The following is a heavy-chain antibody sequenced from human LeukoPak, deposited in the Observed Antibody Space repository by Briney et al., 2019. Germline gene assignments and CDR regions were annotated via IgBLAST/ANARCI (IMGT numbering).Heavy chain of an antibody. D-gene: IGHD3-3*02. J-gene: IGHJ4*02. Sequence: PGGSLSLSCAASGFIVSSNYMTWVRQAPGEGLEWVSVIHNDGSTYYTDSVKGRFTISRDNSKNTLYLQMNSLRVEDTAVYYCAALARDYWGQATLVTVSS. CDR1: GFIVSSNY. CDR3: AALARDY. CDR2: IHNDGST. V-gene: IGHV3-53*01.